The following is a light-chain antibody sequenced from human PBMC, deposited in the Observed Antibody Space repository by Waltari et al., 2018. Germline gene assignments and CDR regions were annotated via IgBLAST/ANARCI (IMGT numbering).Light chain of an antibody. CDR2: GAS. Sequence: ETVMTQSPATLSVSPGERATLSCRASQSGSTNLAWYQQKPGQAPRLLIYGASTRATGIPARFSGTGSGTEFTLTIDSLQSEDFAVYYCQQYSNWPPITFGQGTRLEIK. J-gene: IGKJ5*01. CDR1: QSGSTN. CDR3: QQYSNWPPIT. V-gene: IGKV3-15*01.